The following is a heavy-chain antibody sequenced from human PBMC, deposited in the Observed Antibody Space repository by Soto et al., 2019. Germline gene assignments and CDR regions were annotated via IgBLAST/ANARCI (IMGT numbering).Heavy chain of an antibody. Sequence: QVQLVQSGAEVKKPGSSVKVSCKASGGTFSSYTISWVRQAPGQGLEWMGRIIPILGIANYAQKFQGRVTITADKSTSTAYMELSSLRSEDTAVYYCARDSRKAYDFWRANWGQGTLVTVSS. J-gene: IGHJ1*01. D-gene: IGHD3-3*01. CDR3: ARDSRKAYDFWRAN. CDR1: GGTFSSYT. V-gene: IGHV1-69*08. CDR2: IIPILGIA.